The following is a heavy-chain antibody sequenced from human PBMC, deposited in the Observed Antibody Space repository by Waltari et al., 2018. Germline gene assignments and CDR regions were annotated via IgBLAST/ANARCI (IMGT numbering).Heavy chain of an antibody. Sequence: QVQLQESGPGLVKPSETLSLTCTVSGGSIRRYYWRWIRQPPGKGLEWIGYIYYSGSTNYNPSLKSRVTISVDTSKNQFSLKLSSVTAADTAVYYCARVGHELAADYWGQGTLVTVSS. J-gene: IGHJ4*02. CDR1: GGSIRRYY. CDR3: ARVGHELAADY. D-gene: IGHD1-7*01. CDR2: IYYSGST. V-gene: IGHV4-59*01.